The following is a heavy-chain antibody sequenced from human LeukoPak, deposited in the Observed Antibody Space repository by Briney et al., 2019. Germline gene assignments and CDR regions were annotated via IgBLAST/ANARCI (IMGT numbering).Heavy chain of an antibody. CDR2: ISSSSSYI. CDR1: GFTFSSYS. V-gene: IGHV3-21*01. J-gene: IGHJ3*02. D-gene: IGHD3-9*01. Sequence: GSLRLSCAASGFTFSSYSMNGVRQAPGKGLEWVSSISSSSSYIYYADSVKGRFTISRDNAKNSLYLQMNSLRAEDTAVYYCARDLWDDILTGYYTFFAFDIWGQGTMVTVSS. CDR3: ARDLWDDILTGYYTFFAFDI.